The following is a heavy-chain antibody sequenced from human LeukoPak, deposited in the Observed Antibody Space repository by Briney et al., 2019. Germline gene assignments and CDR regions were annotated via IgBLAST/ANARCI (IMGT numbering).Heavy chain of an antibody. J-gene: IGHJ4*02. Sequence: GGSLRLSCAASGFTFSSYSMNWVRQAPGKGLEWVSSISSSSSYIYYPDSVKGRFTISRDNAKNSLYLQMNSLRAEDTAVYYCASEMDVNRDYWGQGTLVTVSS. V-gene: IGHV3-21*01. CDR2: ISSSSSYI. CDR1: GFTFSSYS. CDR3: ASEMDVNRDY. D-gene: IGHD2-2*03.